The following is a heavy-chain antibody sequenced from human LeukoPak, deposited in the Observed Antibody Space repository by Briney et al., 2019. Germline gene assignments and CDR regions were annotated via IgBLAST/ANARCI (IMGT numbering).Heavy chain of an antibody. CDR1: ANTLINYY. Sequence: ASVKVSCKASANTLINYYIHWVRQAPGQGLEWMGIINPSGDITNYAQKFQGRVTLTRDTSTSTVYMELSSLTSEDTAVYYCARPPDCGGDCYKYLQQWGQGTLVIVPS. CDR2: INPSGDIT. D-gene: IGHD2-21*02. J-gene: IGHJ1*01. V-gene: IGHV1-46*01. CDR3: ARPPDCGGDCYKYLQQ.